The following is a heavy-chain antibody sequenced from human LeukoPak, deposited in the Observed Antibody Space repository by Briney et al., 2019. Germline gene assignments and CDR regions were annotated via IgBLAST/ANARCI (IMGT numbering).Heavy chain of an antibody. D-gene: IGHD2-21*02. Sequence: GGSLRLSCVASGFTVSSEYMSWVRQAPGKGLEWVSSIYSGGSTNYADSVKGRFTISRDTSKNTVSLQMNSLRPEDTAVYYCASATYCGGDCYAFFDYWGQGILVTVSS. V-gene: IGHV3-53*05. CDR3: ASATYCGGDCYAFFDY. J-gene: IGHJ4*02. CDR2: IYSGGST. CDR1: GFTVSSEY.